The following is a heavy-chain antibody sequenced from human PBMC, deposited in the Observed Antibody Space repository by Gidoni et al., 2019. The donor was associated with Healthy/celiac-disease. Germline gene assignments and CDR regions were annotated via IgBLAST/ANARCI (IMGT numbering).Heavy chain of an antibody. CDR1: GFTFRSYG. D-gene: IGHD3-22*01. CDR2: IWYDGSNK. CDR3: ARAPRLILSNWFDP. Sequence: QVQLVESGGGVVQPGRSLSLSCAASGFTFRSYGMHWVRQAPGKGLEWVAVIWYDGSNKYYADSVKGRFTISRDNSKNTLYLQMNSLRAEDTAVYYCARAPRLILSNWFDPWGQGTLVTVSS. V-gene: IGHV3-33*01. J-gene: IGHJ5*02.